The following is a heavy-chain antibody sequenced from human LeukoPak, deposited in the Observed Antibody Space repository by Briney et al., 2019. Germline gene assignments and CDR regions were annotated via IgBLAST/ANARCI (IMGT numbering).Heavy chain of an antibody. Sequence: GGSLRLSCAASGFTFSSYSMNWVRQAPGKGLEWVSSISSSSSYIYYADSVKGRFTISRDNAKNSLYLQMNSLRAEDTAVYYCARDFLSGSYCVYWGQGTLVTVSS. D-gene: IGHD1-26*01. CDR1: GFTFSSYS. CDR3: ARDFLSGSYCVY. V-gene: IGHV3-21*01. CDR2: ISSSSSYI. J-gene: IGHJ4*02.